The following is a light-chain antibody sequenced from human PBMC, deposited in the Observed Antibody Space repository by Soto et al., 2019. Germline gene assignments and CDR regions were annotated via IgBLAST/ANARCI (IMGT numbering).Light chain of an antibody. J-gene: IGKJ4*01. CDR1: QSLSSTY. CDR2: GGS. V-gene: IGKV3-20*01. Sequence: LSFSPGDRVTLSCRASQSLSSTYLAWYQHKPGQAPRLLIYGGSSRATGIPDRFSGSGSGTDFTLTISRLDPDDFAVYYCQQYGTSPALTFGGGTKVEIE. CDR3: QQYGTSPALT.